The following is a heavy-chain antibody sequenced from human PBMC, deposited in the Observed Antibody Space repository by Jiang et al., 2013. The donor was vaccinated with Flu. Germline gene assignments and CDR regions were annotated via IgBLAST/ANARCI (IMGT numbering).Heavy chain of an antibody. J-gene: IGHJ4*02. CDR1: GDSVSSNSAA. CDR3: AREGYVDTTLAFDY. CDR2: TYYRSKWYN. Sequence: QTLSLTCVVSGDSVSSNSAAWNWIRQSPSSGLEWLGRTYYRSKWYNEYAVSVRSRITITPDTSKNQFSLQLNSVTPEDTAVYYCAREGYVDTTLAFDYWGQGTLVTSPQ. V-gene: IGHV6-1*01. D-gene: IGHD5-18*01.